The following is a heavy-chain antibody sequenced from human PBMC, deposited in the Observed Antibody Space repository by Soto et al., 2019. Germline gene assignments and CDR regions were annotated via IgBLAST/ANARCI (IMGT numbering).Heavy chain of an antibody. J-gene: IGHJ4*02. CDR1: GFTFSSYA. CDR3: AREGGPYSSSSGGGY. V-gene: IGHV3-30-3*01. D-gene: IGHD6-6*01. Sequence: GGSLRLSCAASGFTFSSYAMHWVRQAPGKGLEWVAVISYDGSNKYYADSVKGRFTISRDNSKNTLYLQMNSLRAEDTAVYYCAREGGPYSSSSGGGYWGQGTLVTVSS. CDR2: ISYDGSNK.